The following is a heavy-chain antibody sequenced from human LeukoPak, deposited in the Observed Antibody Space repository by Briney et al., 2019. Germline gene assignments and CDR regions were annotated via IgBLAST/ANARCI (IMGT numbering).Heavy chain of an antibody. J-gene: IGHJ4*02. CDR2: IYYSGST. CDR1: GGSISSGDYY. D-gene: IGHD3-22*01. V-gene: IGHV4-30-4*01. Sequence: SETLSLTCTVSGGSISSGDYYWSWIRQPPGKGLEWIGYIYYSGSTYYNPSLKSRVTISVDTSKNQFSLKLSSVTAADTAVYYCARALYYYDSSGYSWVFYFDYWGQGTLVTVSS. CDR3: ARALYYYDSSGYSWVFYFDY.